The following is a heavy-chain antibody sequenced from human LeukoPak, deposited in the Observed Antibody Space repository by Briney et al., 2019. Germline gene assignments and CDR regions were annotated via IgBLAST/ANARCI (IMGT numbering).Heavy chain of an antibody. J-gene: IGHJ4*02. CDR2: IYPGDSDT. CDR1: GYSFATYW. CDR3: ASRKEGMATTGFDY. D-gene: IGHD5-24*01. V-gene: IGHV5-51*01. Sequence: GESLKISCKGSGYSFATYWIGWVRQMPGKGLEWMGIIYPGDSDTRYSPSFQGQVTISVDKSINTAYLQWSSLKASDTAMYYCASRKEGMATTGFDYWGQGTLVTVSS.